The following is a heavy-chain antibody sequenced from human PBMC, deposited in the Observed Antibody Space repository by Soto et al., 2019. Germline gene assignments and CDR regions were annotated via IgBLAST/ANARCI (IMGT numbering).Heavy chain of an antibody. V-gene: IGHV4-34*01. Sequence: QVQLQPWGAGLLKPSETLSLTCAVYVGSFSGYYWSWIRQPPGKGLEWIGEINHSGSTNSNPSLKSRVTISVDTSKSQFSLKLSSVSAADTAVYYCAREVVQAGYYYGMDVWGQGTTVTVSS. CDR1: VGSFSGYY. CDR2: INHSGST. J-gene: IGHJ6*02. CDR3: AREVVQAGYYYGMDV. D-gene: IGHD2-2*01.